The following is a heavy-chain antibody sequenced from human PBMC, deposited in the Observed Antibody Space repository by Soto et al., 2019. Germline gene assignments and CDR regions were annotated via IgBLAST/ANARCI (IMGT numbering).Heavy chain of an antibody. CDR3: ARGYYYDSSGYYYYYYGMDV. Sequence: SETLSLTCTVSGGSISSYYWSWIRQPPGKGLEWIGYIYYSGSTNYNPSLKSRVTISVDTSKNQFSLKLSSVTAADTAVYYSARGYYYDSSGYYYYYYGMDVWGQGTTVTVSS. V-gene: IGHV4-59*01. CDR1: GGSISSYY. J-gene: IGHJ6*02. D-gene: IGHD3-22*01. CDR2: IYYSGST.